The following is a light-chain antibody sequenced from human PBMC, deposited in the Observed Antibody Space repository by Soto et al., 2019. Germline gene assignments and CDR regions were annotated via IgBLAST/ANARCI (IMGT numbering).Light chain of an antibody. V-gene: IGKV3-11*01. Sequence: EIVLTQSPATLSLSPGERATLSCRASQSVRSYLAWYQQKPGQAPMLLIYDASIRATGIQARFSGSGSGTDFTLTISSLDPEDFAVFYCQQRSNWPPWTVGQGTKVEIK. J-gene: IGKJ1*01. CDR3: QQRSNWPPWT. CDR1: QSVRSY. CDR2: DAS.